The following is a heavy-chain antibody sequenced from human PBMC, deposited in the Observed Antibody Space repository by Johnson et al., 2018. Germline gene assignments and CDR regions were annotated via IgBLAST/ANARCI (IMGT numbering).Heavy chain of an antibody. CDR2: ITWNSGSI. D-gene: IGHD3-22*01. Sequence: VQLQESGGGLVQPGRSLRLSCAASGFTFGDFAMHWVRQVPGKGLEWVSSITWNSGSIGYEDSVKGRFSISRDSAKNSLYLQMNSLRPEDTALYYCAKDYDSSGYASQEWGQGTLVIVSS. CDR1: GFTFGDFA. CDR3: AKDYDSSGYASQE. V-gene: IGHV3-9*01. J-gene: IGHJ1*01.